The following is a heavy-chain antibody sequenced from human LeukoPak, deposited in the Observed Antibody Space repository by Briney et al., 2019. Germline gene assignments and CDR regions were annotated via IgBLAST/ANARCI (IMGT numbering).Heavy chain of an antibody. CDR3: AKGGYYDILTGYYQFDY. CDR2: ISSSSSTI. Sequence: SGGSLRPSCAASGFTFSSYSMNWVRQAPGKGLEWVSYISSSSSTIYYADSVKGRFTISRDNSKNTLYLQMNSLRAEDTAVYYCAKGGYYDILTGYYQFDYWGQGTLVTVSS. D-gene: IGHD3-9*01. J-gene: IGHJ4*02. CDR1: GFTFSSYS. V-gene: IGHV3-48*01.